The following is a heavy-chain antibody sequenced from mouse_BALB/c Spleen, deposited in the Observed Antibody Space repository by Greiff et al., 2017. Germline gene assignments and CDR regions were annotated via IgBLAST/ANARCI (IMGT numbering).Heavy chain of an antibody. V-gene: IGHV8-12*01. CDR2: IYWDDDK. CDR3: ARRYGNPAWFAY. CDR1: GFSLSTSGMG. Sequence: VKLQESGPGILQPSQTLSLTCSFSGFSLSTSGMGVSWIRQPSGKGLEWLAHIYWDDDKRYNPSLKSRLTISKDTSRNQVFLKITSVDTADTATYYCARRYGNPAWFAYWGQGTLVTVSA. J-gene: IGHJ3*01. D-gene: IGHD2-1*01.